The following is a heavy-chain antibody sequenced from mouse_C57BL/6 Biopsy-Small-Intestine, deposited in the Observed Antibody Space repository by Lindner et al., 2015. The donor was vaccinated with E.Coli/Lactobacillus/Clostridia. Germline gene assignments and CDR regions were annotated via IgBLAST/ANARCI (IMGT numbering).Heavy chain of an antibody. CDR2: ISSGSSTI. Sequence: EVQLQESGGGLVKPGGSLKLSCAASGLTFSDYGMHWVRQAPEKGLEWVAYISSGSSTIYYADTVKGRFTISRDNAKNTLFLQMTSLRSEDTAMYYCAREKLYYGNFYYAMDYWGQGTSVTVSS. CDR3: AREKLYYGNFYYAMDY. D-gene: IGHD2-1*01. V-gene: IGHV5-17*01. CDR1: GLTFSDYG. J-gene: IGHJ4*01.